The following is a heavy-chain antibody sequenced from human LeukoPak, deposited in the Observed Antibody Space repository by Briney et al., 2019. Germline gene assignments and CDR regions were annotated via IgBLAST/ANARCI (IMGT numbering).Heavy chain of an antibody. CDR3: ATVQGYYYDSSGYSYYFDY. D-gene: IGHD3-22*01. CDR2: INPNSGGT. V-gene: IGHV1-2*04. CDR1: GYTFTGYY. J-gene: IGHJ4*02. Sequence: ASVKVSCKASGYTFTGYYMHWVRQAPGQGLEWMGWINPNSGGTNYAQKFQGWVTMTRDTSISTAYMELSRLRSDDTAVYYCATVQGYYYDSSGYSYYFDYWGQGTLVTVSS.